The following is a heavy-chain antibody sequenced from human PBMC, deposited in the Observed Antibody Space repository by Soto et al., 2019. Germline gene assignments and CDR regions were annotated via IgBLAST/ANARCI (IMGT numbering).Heavy chain of an antibody. V-gene: IGHV4-59*08. CDR2: IYYSGRTNDNPST. D-gene: IGHD3-10*01. J-gene: IGHJ6*03. CDR3: ARGGYGSDPYYYLDV. Sequence: SETLSLTCTVSRVSISRYYWSWIRQSPGKGLEWIGYIYYSGRTNDNPSTNYNPSLKSRVTISVDTSENQFSLKLSSVTAADTAVYYCARGGYGSDPYYYLDVWGQGTTVTVSS. CDR1: RVSISRYY.